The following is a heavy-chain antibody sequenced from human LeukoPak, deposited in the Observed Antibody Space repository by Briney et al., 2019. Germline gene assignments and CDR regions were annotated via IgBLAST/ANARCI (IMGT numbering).Heavy chain of an antibody. J-gene: IGHJ4*02. CDR1: GGSISSYY. D-gene: IGHD5-12*01. Sequence: SETLSLTCTVSGGSISSYYWSWIRQPPGKGLEWIGSIYHSGSTYYNPSLKSRVTISVDTSKNQFSLKLSSVTAADTAVYYCARGGYSGYAKPVGYWGQGTLVTVSS. CDR3: ARGGYSGYAKPVGY. V-gene: IGHV4-38-2*02. CDR2: IYHSGST.